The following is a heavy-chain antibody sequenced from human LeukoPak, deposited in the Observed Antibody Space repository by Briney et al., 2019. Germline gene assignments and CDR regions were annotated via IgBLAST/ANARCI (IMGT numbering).Heavy chain of an antibody. J-gene: IGHJ6*03. CDR3: ARKNDYGDSYYMDV. CDR1: GGSISSGSNY. V-gene: IGHV4-31*03. D-gene: IGHD4-17*01. CDR2: IHNTGRT. Sequence: SQTLSLTCTVSGGSISSGSNYWGWTRQQPGKGLEWIGYIHNTGRTDYNPSLKSRVIISVDTSKNRFSLRLSSVTAADTALYYCARKNDYGDSYYMDVWGKGTTVTVSS.